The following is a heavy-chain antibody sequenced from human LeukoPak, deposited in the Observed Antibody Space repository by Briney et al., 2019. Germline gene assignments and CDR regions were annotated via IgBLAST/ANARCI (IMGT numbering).Heavy chain of an antibody. CDR1: GFTFSNYA. CDR3: ARGLTYCSSTSCYESGAFDY. D-gene: IGHD2-2*01. J-gene: IGHJ4*02. V-gene: IGHV3-23*01. Sequence: GGSLRLSCAASGFTFSNYAMNWVRQAPGKGLEWVSAISGSGGNTYYADSVKGRFTISRDNAKNSLYLQMNSLRAEDTAVYYCARGLTYCSSTSCYESGAFDYWGQGTLVTVSS. CDR2: ISGSGGNT.